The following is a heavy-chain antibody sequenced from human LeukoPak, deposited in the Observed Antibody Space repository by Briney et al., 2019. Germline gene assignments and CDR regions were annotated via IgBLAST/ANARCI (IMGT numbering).Heavy chain of an antibody. Sequence: ASVKVSCKASGYTFTASYIHWVRQAPGQGLEYMGWINPNSGGTNYAQKFQGRVTMTRDTSISTAYMGLSSLTSDDTAVYYCARYPREGGNYWGQGTLVTVSS. V-gene: IGHV1-2*02. CDR1: GYTFTASY. CDR3: ARYPREGGNY. J-gene: IGHJ4*02. D-gene: IGHD1-26*01. CDR2: INPNSGGT.